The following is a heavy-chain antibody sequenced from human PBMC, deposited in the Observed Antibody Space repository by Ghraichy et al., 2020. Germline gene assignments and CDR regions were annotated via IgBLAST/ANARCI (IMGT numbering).Heavy chain of an antibody. CDR3: ARVGFPGWLRFSDYYYYMDV. V-gene: IGHV1-18*01. J-gene: IGHJ6*03. Sequence: ASVKVSCKASGYTFTSYGISWVRQAPGQGLEWMGWISAYNGNTNYAQKLQGRVTMTTDTSTSTAYMELRSLRSDDTAVYYCARVGFPGWLRFSDYYYYMDVWGKGTTVTVSS. D-gene: IGHD5-12*01. CDR2: ISAYNGNT. CDR1: GYTFTSYG.